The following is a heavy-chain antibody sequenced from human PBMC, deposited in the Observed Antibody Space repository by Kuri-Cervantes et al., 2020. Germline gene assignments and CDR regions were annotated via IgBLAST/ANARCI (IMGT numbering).Heavy chain of an antibody. CDR1: GFTFSSYA. Sequence: GGSLRLSCAASGFTFSSYAMHWVRQAPGKGLEWVAVISYDGSNKYYADSVKGRFTISRDNSKNTLYLQMNSLRAEDTAVYYCARDTVPAAISYYMDVWGKGTTVTVSS. CDR3: ARDTVPAAISYYMDV. J-gene: IGHJ6*03. D-gene: IGHD2-2*02. CDR2: ISYDGSNK. V-gene: IGHV3-30*01.